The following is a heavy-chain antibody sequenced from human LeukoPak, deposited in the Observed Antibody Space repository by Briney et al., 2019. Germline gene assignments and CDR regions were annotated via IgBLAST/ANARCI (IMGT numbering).Heavy chain of an antibody. Sequence: GGSLRLSCAASGFTFSSYAMHWVRQAPGKGLEWVAVISYDGSNKYYADSVKGRFTISRDNSKNTLYLQMNSLRAEDTAVYYCARESESSNYYDSSGYYYDLRYWGQGTLVTVSS. CDR2: ISYDGSNK. CDR1: GFTFSSYA. D-gene: IGHD3-22*01. V-gene: IGHV3-30*01. J-gene: IGHJ4*02. CDR3: ARESESSNYYDSSGYYYDLRY.